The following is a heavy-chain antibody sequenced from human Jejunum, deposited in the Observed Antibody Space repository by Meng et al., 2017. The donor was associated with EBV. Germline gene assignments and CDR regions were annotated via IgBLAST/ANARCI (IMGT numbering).Heavy chain of an antibody. V-gene: IGHV1-3*01. Sequence: QVQLLQSGTEVKEPGASVKISCKASGYTFTRHAIHWVRQAPGQNLEWMGWIDAGNGNTKYSQKFQDRVTITRDTSATTVYMDLSSLRSEDSGVYYCAKVRVGGTTLGWFDPWGQGTLVTVSS. CDR2: IDAGNGNT. D-gene: IGHD1/OR15-1a*01. J-gene: IGHJ5*02. CDR1: GYTFTRHA. CDR3: AKVRVGGTTLGWFDP.